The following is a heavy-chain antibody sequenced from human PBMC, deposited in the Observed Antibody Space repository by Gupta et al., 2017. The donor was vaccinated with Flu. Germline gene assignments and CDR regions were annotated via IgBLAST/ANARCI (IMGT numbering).Heavy chain of an antibody. CDR3: ASTILGATGDDYYYQYMDV. CDR2: VYYTGNT. V-gene: IGHV4-59*01. D-gene: IGHD1-26*01. Sequence: QVQLQESGPGLVKRSETLSLTCTVSGGSISDYYWSWIRQPPGTGLEWIGHVYYTGNTKHNPSLKSRVTMSVDMSKNQVSLKLTSVTAADTAVYYCASTILGATGDDYYYQYMDVWGKGTTVTVSS. CDR1: GGSISDYY. J-gene: IGHJ6*03.